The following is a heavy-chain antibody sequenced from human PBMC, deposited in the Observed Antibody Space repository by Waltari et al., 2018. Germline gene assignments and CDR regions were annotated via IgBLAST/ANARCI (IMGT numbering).Heavy chain of an antibody. J-gene: IGHJ4*02. CDR1: GHSIRSEYF. V-gene: IGHV4-38-2*01. Sequence: QEQLQESGPGLVKPSETLSLTCAVFGHSIRSEYFWGWIRQPPGKGLEWIGTTHHDGTTFYSPSLQNRITISLDTSNNQFSLRLRSMTAADTAVYYCAAVAWHYSVRIDYWGQGTLVTVSS. D-gene: IGHD6-19*01. CDR2: THHDGTT. CDR3: AAVAWHYSVRIDY.